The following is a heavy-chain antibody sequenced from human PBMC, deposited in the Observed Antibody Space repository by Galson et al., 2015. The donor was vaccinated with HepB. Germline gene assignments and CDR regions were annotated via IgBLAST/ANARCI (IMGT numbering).Heavy chain of an antibody. CDR2: IIPKFGIS. CDR3: AEWGGIAGAGWYGPLDY. CDR1: GGSFSSYV. V-gene: IGHV1-69*10. D-gene: IGHD6-19*01. J-gene: IGHJ4*02. Sequence: SVKVSCKASGGSFSSYVISWVRQAPGQGLEWMGGIIPKFGISNYAQKFQGRVPISADRSTSTLYMELRSLRPDDTALYYCAEWGGIAGAGWYGPLDYWGQGTLITVSS.